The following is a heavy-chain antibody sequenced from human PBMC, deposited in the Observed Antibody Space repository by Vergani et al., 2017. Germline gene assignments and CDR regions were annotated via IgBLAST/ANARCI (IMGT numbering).Heavy chain of an antibody. CDR1: GYSFTSYW. Sequence: EVQLVQSGAEVKKPGESLKISCKGSGYSFTSYWIGWVRQMPGKGLEWMGIIYPGDSDTRYSPSFQGQVTISADKSISTAYLQWSSLKASDTAMYYCATTYYYDSSGSNYFDYWGQGTLVTVSS. D-gene: IGHD3-22*01. J-gene: IGHJ4*02. V-gene: IGHV5-51*01. CDR2: IYPGDSDT. CDR3: ATTYYYDSSGSNYFDY.